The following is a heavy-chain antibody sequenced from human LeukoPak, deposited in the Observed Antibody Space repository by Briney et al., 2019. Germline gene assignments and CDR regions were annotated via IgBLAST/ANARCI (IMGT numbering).Heavy chain of an antibody. CDR1: GFTFGSYW. CDR2: INSDGSST. CDR3: AKDLRSHDYVWGSYRLPDY. J-gene: IGHJ4*02. D-gene: IGHD3-16*02. V-gene: IGHV3-74*01. Sequence: PGGSLRLSCAASGFTFGSYWMPWVRQAPGKGLVWVSRINSDGSSTSYADSVKGRFTISRDNSKNTLYLQMNSLRAEDTAVYYCAKDLRSHDYVWGSYRLPDYWGQGTLVTVSS.